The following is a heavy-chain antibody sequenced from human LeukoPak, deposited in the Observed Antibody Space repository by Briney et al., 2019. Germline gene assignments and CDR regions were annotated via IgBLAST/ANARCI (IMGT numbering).Heavy chain of an antibody. D-gene: IGHD3-9*01. Sequence: SVKVSCKASGGTFSSYAISWVRQAPGQGLEWMGRIIPILGIANYAQKFQGRVTITADKSTSTAYMELSSLRSEDTAVYYCAKGDDFLADYRYRFDYWGQGTLVTVSS. V-gene: IGHV1-69*04. CDR1: GGTFSSYA. J-gene: IGHJ4*02. CDR2: IIPILGIA. CDR3: AKGDDFLADYRYRFDY.